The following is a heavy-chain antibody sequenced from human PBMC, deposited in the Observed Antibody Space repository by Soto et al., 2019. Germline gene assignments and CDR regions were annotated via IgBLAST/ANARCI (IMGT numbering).Heavy chain of an antibody. D-gene: IGHD3-16*01. CDR3: ARGGTPIAY. Sequence: ASVKVSCKASGYTFSSYGISWVRQAPGQGLEWMGWISAYNGNIKYTQKLQGRVTMTTDTSTSTAYVELRSLRFDDTAVYYCARGGTPIAYWGQGTLVTVSS. CDR1: GYTFSSYG. V-gene: IGHV1-18*01. J-gene: IGHJ4*02. CDR2: ISAYNGNI.